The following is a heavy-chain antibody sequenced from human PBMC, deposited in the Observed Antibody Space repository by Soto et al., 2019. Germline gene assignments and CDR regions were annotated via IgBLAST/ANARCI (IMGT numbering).Heavy chain of an antibody. CDR1: GFTFSSYS. J-gene: IGHJ5*02. CDR3: AAGGEEGWFDP. D-gene: IGHD3-10*01. Sequence: EVQLVESGGGLVQPGGSLRHSCAASGFTFSSYSMNWVRQAPGKGLEWFSYISSSSSTIYYADSVKGRFTISRDNAKNSLYLQMNSLRAEDTAVYYCAAGGEEGWFDPWGQGTLVTVSS. CDR2: ISSSSSTI. V-gene: IGHV3-48*01.